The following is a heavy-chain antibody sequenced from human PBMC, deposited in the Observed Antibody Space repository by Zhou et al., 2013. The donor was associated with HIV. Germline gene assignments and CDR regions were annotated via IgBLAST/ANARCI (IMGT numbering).Heavy chain of an antibody. CDR2: IYSTGST. D-gene: IGHD6-13*01. CDR1: GGSISSYY. V-gene: IGHV4-4*07. CDR3: ARDLEQQLVPGCFDP. J-gene: IGHJ5*02. Sequence: QVQLQESGSGLVKPSETLSLTCIVSGGSISSYYWSWIRQPAGKGLEWIGRIYSTGSTTYNPSLKSRVTMSVDTSKNQFSLRLSSLTAADTAVYYCARDLEQQLVPGCFDPWGQGNPGHRLL.